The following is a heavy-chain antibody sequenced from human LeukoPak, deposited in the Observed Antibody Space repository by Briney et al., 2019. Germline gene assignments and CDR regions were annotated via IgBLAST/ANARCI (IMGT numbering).Heavy chain of an antibody. J-gene: IGHJ4*02. Sequence: PGRSLRLSCAASGFTFSSYGMHWVRQAPGKGLEWVAVIWYDGSNKYYADSVKGRFTISRDNSKNTLYLQMNSLRAEDTAVYYCAKDPRGAVAVDYWGQGTLVTVSS. CDR2: IWYDGSNK. CDR1: GFTFSSYG. CDR3: AKDPRGAVAVDY. V-gene: IGHV3-33*06. D-gene: IGHD6-19*01.